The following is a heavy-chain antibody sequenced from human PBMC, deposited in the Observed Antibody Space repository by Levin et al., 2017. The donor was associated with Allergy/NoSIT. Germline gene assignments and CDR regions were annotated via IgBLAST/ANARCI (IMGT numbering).Heavy chain of an antibody. V-gene: IGHV4-39*01. CDR3: ARQCYDILTGYYNFAY. Sequence: SETLSLTCTVSGGSISSSISYWGWIRQAPGKGLEWIGSIYNSGSTYYNPSLKSRVTTSVDKSKNQFSLKLSSVTAADTAVYYCARQCYDILTGYYNFAYWGQGTLVTVSS. CDR2: IYNSGST. CDR1: GGSISSSISY. J-gene: IGHJ4*02. D-gene: IGHD3-9*01.